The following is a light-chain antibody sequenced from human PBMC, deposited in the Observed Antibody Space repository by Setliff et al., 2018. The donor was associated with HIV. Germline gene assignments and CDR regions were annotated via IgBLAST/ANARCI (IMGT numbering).Light chain of an antibody. CDR1: SSDVGGYIY. Sequence: ALTQPASVSGSPGQSITISCTGTSSDVGGYIYVSWYQQHPGKAPKLMIYDVSSRPSGVSYRFSGSKSGNTASLTISGLQAEDEADYYCSSYTSSSTSSFGGGTKVTVL. CDR2: DVS. CDR3: SSYTSSSTSS. V-gene: IGLV2-14*03. J-gene: IGLJ3*02.